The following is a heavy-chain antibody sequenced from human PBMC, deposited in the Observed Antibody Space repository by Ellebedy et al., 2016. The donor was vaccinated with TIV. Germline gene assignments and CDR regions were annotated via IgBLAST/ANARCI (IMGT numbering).Heavy chain of an antibody. CDR3: ARGDCSGGSCYFGAFDI. V-gene: IGHV3-11*01. CDR1: GFTFSGYY. Sequence: PGGSLRLSCAASGFTFSGYYMSWFRQAQGKGPEWVSYISYSGDLMYYADSVKGRFTTSRDNAENSLYLQMNSLRAEDTAVYYCARGDCSGGSCYFGAFDIWGQGTMVTVSS. J-gene: IGHJ3*02. CDR2: ISYSGDLM. D-gene: IGHD2-15*01.